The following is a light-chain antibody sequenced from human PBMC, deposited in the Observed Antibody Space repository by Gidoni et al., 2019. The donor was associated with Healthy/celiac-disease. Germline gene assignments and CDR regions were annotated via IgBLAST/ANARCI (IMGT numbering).Light chain of an antibody. CDR1: SLRSYY. Sequence: SSELTQDPAVSVALGQTVRITCQGDSLRSYYASWYQQKPGQAPVLVIYGKNNRPSGIPDRFSGSSSGNTASLTITGAQAEDEADYYCNSRDSSANRVFGGGTNLTVL. V-gene: IGLV3-19*01. J-gene: IGLJ2*01. CDR3: NSRDSSANRV. CDR2: GKN.